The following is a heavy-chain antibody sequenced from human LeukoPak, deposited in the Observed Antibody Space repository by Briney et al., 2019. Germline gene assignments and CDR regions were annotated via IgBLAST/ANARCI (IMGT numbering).Heavy chain of an antibody. CDR3: ARKYGSGSYPLDC. CDR2: VYPGDSDT. CDR1: GYNFNTYW. J-gene: IGHJ4*02. Sequence: GESLKISCKGSGYNFNTYWIGWVRQMPGKGLEWMGIVYPGDSDTRYSPSFQGQVTISADKSISTAYLQWSSLRASDTAMYYCARKYGSGSYPLDCWGQGTLVTVSS. D-gene: IGHD3-10*01. V-gene: IGHV5-51*01.